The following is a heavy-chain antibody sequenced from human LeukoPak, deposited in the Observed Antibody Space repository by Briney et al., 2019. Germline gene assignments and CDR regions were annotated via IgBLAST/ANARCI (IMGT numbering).Heavy chain of an antibody. CDR3: ARLLNYYGSGSRNWFDP. V-gene: IGHV4-34*01. CDR2: INHSGST. Sequence: SETLSLTCAVYGGSFSGYYWSWIRQPPGKGLEWIGEINHSGSTNYSPSLKSRVTISVDTSKNQFSLKLSSVTAADTAVYYCARLLNYYGSGSRNWFDPWGQGTLVTVSS. D-gene: IGHD3-10*01. CDR1: GGSFSGYY. J-gene: IGHJ5*02.